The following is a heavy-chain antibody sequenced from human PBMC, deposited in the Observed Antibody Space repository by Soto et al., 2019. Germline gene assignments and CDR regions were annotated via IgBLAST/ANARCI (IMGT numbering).Heavy chain of an antibody. CDR3: ARDQTFGVVISEGNWFDL. CDR2: IWYDGSNK. Sequence: VQLVESGGGVVQPGRSLRLSCAASGFTFRSYGMHWVRQAPGKGLEWVAVIWYDGSNKYYADYVKGRFTISRDNSKNTLYLQMNSLRAEDTAVYYCARDQTFGVVISEGNWFDLWGQGTLVTVSS. V-gene: IGHV3-33*01. D-gene: IGHD3-16*02. CDR1: GFTFRSYG. J-gene: IGHJ5*02.